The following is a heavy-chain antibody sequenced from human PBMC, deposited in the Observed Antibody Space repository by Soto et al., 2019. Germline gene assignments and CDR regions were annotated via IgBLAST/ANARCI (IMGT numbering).Heavy chain of an antibody. CDR2: IYHTGTT. Sequence: SETLSLTCAVSGFSIISDYFLVLIRHPAGKVLEWIGSIYHTGTTYYSPSLKSRATIFLDTSKNQFSLNLTSVTAADTAIYYCARDGLRYFDSSGYYSGPPLDYWGQGARVTVSS. J-gene: IGHJ4*02. CDR3: ARDGLRYFDSSGYYSGPPLDY. CDR1: GFSIISDYF. V-gene: IGHV4-38-2*02. D-gene: IGHD3-22*01.